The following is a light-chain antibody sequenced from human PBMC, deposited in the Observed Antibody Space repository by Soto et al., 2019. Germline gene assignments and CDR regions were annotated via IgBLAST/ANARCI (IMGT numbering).Light chain of an antibody. J-gene: IGKJ1*01. Sequence: EVVMTQSPAALSVSPGERATLSCRANQTVNSNLAWYQQRPGQAPRLLIYGASIRATDIPARFSGSGSGTDFTLTISSLQSEDFAVYYCHQYNTWWTFGQGTKIDIK. CDR3: HQYNTWWT. CDR2: GAS. V-gene: IGKV3-15*01. CDR1: QTVNSN.